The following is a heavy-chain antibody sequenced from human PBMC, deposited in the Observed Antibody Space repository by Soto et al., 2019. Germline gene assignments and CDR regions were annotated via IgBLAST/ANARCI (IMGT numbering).Heavy chain of an antibody. CDR1: GGSLTNLY. D-gene: IGHD3-16*01. CDR3: GREGVSGDWFGGWFDC. J-gene: IGHJ5*01. CDR2: IYYSGTT. Sequence: QVQLQESGPGLLKPSETLSLNCTVSGGSLTNLYWSWIRQSPGKGLEWIGFIYYSGTTNYNPSPKSRVTITVDTCTDQCSRKLKSVTGADTAVYYCGREGVSGDWFGGWFDCWGQGALVIVSS. V-gene: IGHV4-59*11.